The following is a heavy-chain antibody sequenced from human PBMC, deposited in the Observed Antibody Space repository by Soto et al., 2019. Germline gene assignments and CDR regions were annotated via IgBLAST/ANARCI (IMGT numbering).Heavy chain of an antibody. J-gene: IGHJ6*02. V-gene: IGHV4-31*03. Sequence: QVQLQESGPGLVKPSQTLSLTCTVSGGSISSGGYYWSWISQHPGKGLEWIGYIYYSGRTYYNPSLKSRVTISVDTSNNQFSLKLSSVTAADTAVYYCARMRRVEMATMSPLVYYYYGMDVWGQGTTVTVSS. CDR3: ARMRRVEMATMSPLVYYYYGMDV. CDR2: IYYSGRT. D-gene: IGHD5-12*01. CDR1: GGSISSGGYY.